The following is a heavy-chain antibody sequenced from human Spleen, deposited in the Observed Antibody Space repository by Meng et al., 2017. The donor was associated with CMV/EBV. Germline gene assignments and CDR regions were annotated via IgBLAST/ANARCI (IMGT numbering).Heavy chain of an antibody. J-gene: IGHJ4*02. D-gene: IGHD3-22*01. Sequence: GESLKISCAASGFDFSRHGMHWVRQAPGKGLEWVAFIEDDGSKTDYGDSVRGRFTISRDSSQNTVSLQMNSLRPEDTGVYYCARDERVLIPIIGYLGYWGQGTLVTVSS. CDR1: GFDFSRHG. V-gene: IGHV3-30*02. CDR2: IEDDGSKT. CDR3: ARDERVLIPIIGYLGY.